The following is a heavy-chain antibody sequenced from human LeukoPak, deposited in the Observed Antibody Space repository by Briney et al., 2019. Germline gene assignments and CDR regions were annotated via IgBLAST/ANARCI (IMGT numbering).Heavy chain of an antibody. Sequence: SETLSLTCAVSGGSIGSGGYSWSWIRQPPGKGLEWIGYIYYSGSTYYNPSLKSRVTISVDTSKNQFSLKLSSVTAADTAVYYCAGGIAPYYYYYYMDVWGKGTTVTDSS. CDR3: AGGIAPYYYYYYMDV. CDR2: IYYSGST. CDR1: GGSIGSGGYS. D-gene: IGHD6-13*01. J-gene: IGHJ6*03. V-gene: IGHV4-30-4*07.